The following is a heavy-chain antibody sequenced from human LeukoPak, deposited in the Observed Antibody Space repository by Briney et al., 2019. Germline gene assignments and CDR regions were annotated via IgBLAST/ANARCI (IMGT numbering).Heavy chain of an antibody. D-gene: IGHD3-22*01. V-gene: IGHV3-33*01. CDR3: ARDPPYYYDSSGSFDY. CDR1: GLTFSSYG. Sequence: GGSLRLSCAASGLTFSSYGMHWVRQAPGKGLEWVVVIWYDGSNKYYADSVKGRFTISRDNSKNTLYLQMNSLRAEDTAVYYCARDPPYYYDSSGSFDYWGQGTLVTVSS. CDR2: IWYDGSNK. J-gene: IGHJ4*02.